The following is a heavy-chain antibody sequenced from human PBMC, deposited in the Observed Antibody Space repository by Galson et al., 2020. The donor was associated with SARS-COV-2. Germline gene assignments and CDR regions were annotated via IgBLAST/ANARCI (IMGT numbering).Heavy chain of an antibody. V-gene: IGHV3-11*04. Sequence: NSGGSLRLSCAASGFAFSDYYMSWTRQAPGKGLEWVSYISSSGNTIYYADSVKGRFTMSRDNAKNSLYLQMNSLRAEDTAVYYCAREVRSSNNDAFDIWGQGTMVTVSS. J-gene: IGHJ3*02. CDR3: AREVRSSNNDAFDI. D-gene: IGHD6-13*01. CDR2: ISSSGNTI. CDR1: GFAFSDYY.